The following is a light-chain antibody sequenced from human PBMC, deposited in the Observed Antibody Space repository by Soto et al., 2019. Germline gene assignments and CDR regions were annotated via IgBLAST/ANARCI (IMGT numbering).Light chain of an antibody. CDR2: GAS. CDR1: QTVSDNY. CDR3: QQYGGSPRVS. Sequence: EIVLTQSPGALSLSPGERATLSCRASQTVSDNYLAWYQQKPGQAPRLLIYGASTRATGIPDRCSGSGSGTDFPLTISRREHEDVAVYYCQQYGGSPRVSFGGGTKVEIK. J-gene: IGKJ4*01. V-gene: IGKV3-20*01.